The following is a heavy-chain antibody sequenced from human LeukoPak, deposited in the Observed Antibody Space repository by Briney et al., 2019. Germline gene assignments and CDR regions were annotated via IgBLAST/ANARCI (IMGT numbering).Heavy chain of an antibody. CDR3: ARRGHSSSWYVLGGDGRKNWFDP. V-gene: IGHV4-34*01. J-gene: IGHJ5*02. CDR2: INHSGST. D-gene: IGHD6-13*01. Sequence: SETLSLTCAVYGGSFSGYYWSWIRQPPGKGLEWIGEINHSGSTNYNPSLKSRVTISVDTSKNQFSLKLSSVTAADTAVYYCARRGHSSSWYVLGGDGRKNWFDPWGQGTLVTVSS. CDR1: GGSFSGYY.